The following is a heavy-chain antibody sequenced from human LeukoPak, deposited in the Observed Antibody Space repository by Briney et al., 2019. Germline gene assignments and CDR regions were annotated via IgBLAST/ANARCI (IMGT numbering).Heavy chain of an antibody. V-gene: IGHV3-30*03. CDR1: GFTFSSYG. Sequence: PGRSLRLSCAASGFTFSSYGMHWVRQAPGKGLEWVAVISYDGSNKYYTDSVKGRFTISRDNSKNTLYLQMNSLRAEDTAVYYCARDRIVVVIAAIDYWGQGTLVTVSS. CDR3: ARDRIVVVIAAIDY. J-gene: IGHJ4*02. D-gene: IGHD3-22*01. CDR2: ISYDGSNK.